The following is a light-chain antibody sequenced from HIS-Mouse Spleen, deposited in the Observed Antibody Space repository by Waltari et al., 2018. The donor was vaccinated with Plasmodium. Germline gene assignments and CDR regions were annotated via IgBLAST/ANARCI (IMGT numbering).Light chain of an antibody. V-gene: IGLV5-45*03. CDR1: SGINVGTYR. Sequence: QAVLTQPSSLSASPGASASLTCTLRSGINVGTYRIYWYQQKPGSPPQYLLRYKSDSDKQQGSGVPSLCSGSKDASANAGILLSSGLQSEDEADYYCMIWHSSAWVFGGGTKLTVL. CDR2: YKSDSDK. CDR3: MIWHSSAWV. J-gene: IGLJ3*02.